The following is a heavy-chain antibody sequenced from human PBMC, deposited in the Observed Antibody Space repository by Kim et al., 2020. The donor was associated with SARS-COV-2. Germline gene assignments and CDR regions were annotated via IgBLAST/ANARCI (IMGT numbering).Heavy chain of an antibody. Sequence: GGSLRLSCSASGFIFTGYTMHWVRQAPGKRPEYVSAISGDGNTPLYAESLKDRFIISRDNSKNTIYLQMTSLTTEDTAVYYCVRDYWSYDYWGQGTLVTV. CDR2: ISGDGNTP. J-gene: IGHJ4*02. D-gene: IGHD3-10*01. CDR3: VRDYWSYDY. V-gene: IGHV3-64D*06. CDR1: GFIFTGYT.